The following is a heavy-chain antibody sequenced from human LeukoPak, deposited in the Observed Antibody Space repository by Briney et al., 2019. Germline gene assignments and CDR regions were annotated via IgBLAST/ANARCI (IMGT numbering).Heavy chain of an antibody. CDR1: GTSFSNDY. Sequence: SETLSLTCTVSGTSFSNDYWSWVRQAPGKGLEWIGYIYHNGRTSYSPSLKSRITMSIDMSQKKFSLNVIAVTAADTAVYYCARASEGIGYFDTWGRGSLVTVSS. D-gene: IGHD3-16*01. V-gene: IGHV4-59*01. CDR2: IYHNGRT. CDR3: ARASEGIGYFDT. J-gene: IGHJ4*02.